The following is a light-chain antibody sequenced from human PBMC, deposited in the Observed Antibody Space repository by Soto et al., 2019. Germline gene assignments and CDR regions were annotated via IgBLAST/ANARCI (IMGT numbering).Light chain of an antibody. CDR1: QNIDRW. J-gene: IGKJ1*01. Sequence: DLQRIQPHSTRPASGGDADIITFRASQNIDRWVAWYQQKSGKAPKILIYHASSLETGVPSSFSGSGYGTEFTVTSSSVHPDDFASYYYHHYKSYGTFGQGTKVDIK. CDR3: HHYKSYGT. V-gene: IGKV1-5*01. CDR2: HAS.